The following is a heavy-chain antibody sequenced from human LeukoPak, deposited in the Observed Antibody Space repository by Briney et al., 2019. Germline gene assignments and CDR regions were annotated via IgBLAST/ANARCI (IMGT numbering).Heavy chain of an antibody. CDR3: ARDRTY. V-gene: IGHV3-11*04. CDR1: GFTFSAYY. J-gene: IGHJ4*02. Sequence: PGGSLRLSCAASGFTFSAYYVSWIRQAPGKGLEWASYISASGYAMYYADSVRGRFTISRDNAQNSLYLQMNSLRAEDTAVYYCARDRTYWGQGTLVTVSS. CDR2: ISASGYAM.